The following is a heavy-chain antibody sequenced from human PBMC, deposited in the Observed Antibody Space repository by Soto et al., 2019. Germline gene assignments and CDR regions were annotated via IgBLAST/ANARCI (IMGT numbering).Heavy chain of an antibody. J-gene: IGHJ6*02. CDR3: VRQGFGAPHGLVDV. V-gene: IGHV4-59*08. CDR1: GGSISSYY. CDR2: VHDSWGS. D-gene: IGHD3-10*01. Sequence: QVPLQESGPGLVKPSETLSLSCTVSGGSISSYYWSWIRQPPGKGLGWIGYVHDSWGSHYNPSLKARVARSLDPHKGPIAPELTPVTAPDPAVYYFVRQGFGAPHGLVDVWGQGTTVTVSS.